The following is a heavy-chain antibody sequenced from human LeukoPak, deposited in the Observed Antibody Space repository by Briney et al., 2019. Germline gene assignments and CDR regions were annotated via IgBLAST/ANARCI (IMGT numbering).Heavy chain of an antibody. V-gene: IGHV1-2*02. Sequence: ASVKVSCKASGYTFIGYYMHWVRQAPGQGLEWMGWINPNSGGTNYAQKFQGRVTMTRDTSISTAYMELSRLRSDDTAVYYCARDPQWPRGIQNWFDPWGQGTLVTVSS. CDR1: GYTFIGYY. J-gene: IGHJ5*02. D-gene: IGHD6-19*01. CDR3: ARDPQWPRGIQNWFDP. CDR2: INPNSGGT.